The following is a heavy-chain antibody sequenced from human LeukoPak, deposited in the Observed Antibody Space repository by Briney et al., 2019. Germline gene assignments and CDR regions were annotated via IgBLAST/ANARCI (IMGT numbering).Heavy chain of an antibody. CDR3: AREQGYYSVPGY. CDR2: IWHDGSNK. Sequence: PGRSLRLSCAASGFTFSNYGMHWVRQAPGKGLEWVAFIWHDGSNKYYADSVKGRFTISRDNSKNTLYLQMNSLRAEDTAVYYCAREQGYYSVPGYWGQGTQVTVSS. D-gene: IGHD3-22*01. CDR1: GFTFSNYG. J-gene: IGHJ4*02. V-gene: IGHV3-33*01.